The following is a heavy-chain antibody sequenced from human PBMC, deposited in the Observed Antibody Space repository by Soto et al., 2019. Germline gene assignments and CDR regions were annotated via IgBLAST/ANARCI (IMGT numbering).Heavy chain of an antibody. D-gene: IGHD3-22*01. CDR2: ISSSSSYT. Sequence: GGSLRLSCAASGFTFSDYYMSWIRQAPGKGLEWVSYISSSSSYTNYADSVKGRFTISRDNAKNSLYLQMNSLRAEDTAVYHCASRISGDSSVVAFDIWGQGTMVT. CDR1: GFTFSDYY. V-gene: IGHV3-11*06. CDR3: ASRISGDSSVVAFDI. J-gene: IGHJ3*02.